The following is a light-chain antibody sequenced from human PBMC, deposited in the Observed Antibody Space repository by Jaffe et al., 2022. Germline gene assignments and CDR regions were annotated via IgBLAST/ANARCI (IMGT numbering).Light chain of an antibody. CDR3: QRYNSYSAT. Sequence: DIQMTQSPSTLSACVGDRVTITCRASQSISIWLAWYQQKPGKAPKVLIYKASSLESGVPSRFSGSGYGTEFTLTISSLQPDDFATYYCQRYNSYSATFGQGTKVEF. CDR1: QSISIW. V-gene: IGKV1-5*03. J-gene: IGKJ1*01. CDR2: KAS.